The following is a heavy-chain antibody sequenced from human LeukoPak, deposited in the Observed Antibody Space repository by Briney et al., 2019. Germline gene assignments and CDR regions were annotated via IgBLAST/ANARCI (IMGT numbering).Heavy chain of an antibody. CDR3: ARDPNLDV. Sequence: GGSLRLSCAASGFAFSNYSMSWVRQAPGKGLEWVSYISSGSTFIYYADSVEGRFTISRDNAKKSLYLQMNNLRAEDTAVYYCARDPNLDVWGQGTTVTVSS. V-gene: IGHV3-48*01. CDR1: GFAFSNYS. D-gene: IGHD1-14*01. J-gene: IGHJ6*02. CDR2: ISSGSTFI.